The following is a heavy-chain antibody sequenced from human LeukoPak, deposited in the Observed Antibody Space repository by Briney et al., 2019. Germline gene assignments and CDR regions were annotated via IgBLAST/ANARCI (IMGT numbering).Heavy chain of an antibody. Sequence: SETLSLTCAVSGGSISSSNWWSWVRQPPGKGLEWIGEIYHSGSTNYNPSLKGRVTISVDKSKNQFSLKLSSVTAADTAVYYCARDPTYYYDSSGDAFDIWGQGAMVTVSS. CDR3: ARDPTYYYDSSGDAFDI. J-gene: IGHJ3*02. D-gene: IGHD3-22*01. CDR1: GGSISSSNW. V-gene: IGHV4-4*02. CDR2: IYHSGST.